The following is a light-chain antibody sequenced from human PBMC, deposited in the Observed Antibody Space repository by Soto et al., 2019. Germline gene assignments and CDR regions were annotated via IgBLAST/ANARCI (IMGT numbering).Light chain of an antibody. Sequence: QSALAQPPSVSAAPGQKVTISCSGSSSNIGKNYVSWYQRLPGTAPKLLIYDNNERSSGIPDQFSGSKSGTSATLGIAGLQTGDEADYYCGTWDTSLSAVVFGGGTKVTVL. CDR3: GTWDTSLSAVV. CDR1: SSNIGKNY. V-gene: IGLV1-51*01. J-gene: IGLJ2*01. CDR2: DNN.